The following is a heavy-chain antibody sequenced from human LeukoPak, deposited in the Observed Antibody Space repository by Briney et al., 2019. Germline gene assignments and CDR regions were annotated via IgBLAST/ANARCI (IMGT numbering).Heavy chain of an antibody. V-gene: IGHV3-7*01. D-gene: IGHD6-19*01. CDR2: IKPDGSDK. Sequence: GGSLRLSCAASGFTFTTHWMNWVRQAPGGGLEWLANIKPDGSDKYYVDSVMGRFTISRDNAKNLVYLQMNSLRTEDTAVYYCSRRSGFSSIYWGQGTLVTVSS. J-gene: IGHJ4*02. CDR3: SRRSGFSSIY. CDR1: GFTFTTHW.